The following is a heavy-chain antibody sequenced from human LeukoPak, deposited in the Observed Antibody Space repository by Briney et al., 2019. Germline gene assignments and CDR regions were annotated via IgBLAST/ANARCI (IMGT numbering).Heavy chain of an antibody. V-gene: IGHV4-4*09. Sequence: SETLSLTCTVSGGSISSYYWSWIRQPPGKGLEWIGYIYTSGSTNYNPSLKSRVTISVDTSKNQFSLKLSSVTAADTAVYYCAKNPYEYYFDYWGQGTLVTVSS. CDR1: GGSISSYY. J-gene: IGHJ4*02. D-gene: IGHD5-12*01. CDR3: AKNPYEYYFDY. CDR2: IYTSGST.